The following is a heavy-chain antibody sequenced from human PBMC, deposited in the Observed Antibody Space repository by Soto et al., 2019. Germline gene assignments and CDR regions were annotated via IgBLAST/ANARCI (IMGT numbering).Heavy chain of an antibody. CDR1: GYSISSGYY. CDR2: IYHSGST. D-gene: IGHD2-2*01. CDR3: AVGYCSSASCSREYFQH. Sequence: ASETLSLTGAVSGYSISSGYYWAWIRQPPGKGLEWIGTIYHSGSTFHNPSLKSRVTISVDTSKNQFSLRLSSVTAADTAVYYCAVGYCSSASCSREYFQHWGQGTLVTVSS. J-gene: IGHJ1*01. V-gene: IGHV4-38-2*01.